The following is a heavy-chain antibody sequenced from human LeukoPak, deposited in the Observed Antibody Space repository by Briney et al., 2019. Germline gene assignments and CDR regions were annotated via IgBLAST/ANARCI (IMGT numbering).Heavy chain of an antibody. CDR2: IRSKAYGGTT. V-gene: IGHV3-49*03. CDR3: TRDLRSGGSWVYFQH. CDR1: GFTFGDYA. J-gene: IGHJ1*01. Sequence: GGSLRLSCTASGFTFGDYAMSWFRQAPGKGLEWVGFIRSKAYGGTTEYAASVKGRFTISRDDSKSVAYLQMNSLKTEGTAVYYCTRDLRSGGSWVYFQHWGQGTLVTVSS. D-gene: IGHD2-15*01.